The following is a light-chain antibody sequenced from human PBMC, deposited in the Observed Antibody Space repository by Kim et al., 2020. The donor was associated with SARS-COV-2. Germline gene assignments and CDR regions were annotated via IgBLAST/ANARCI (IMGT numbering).Light chain of an antibody. V-gene: IGKV3-15*01. CDR3: QQYNNWPPVT. CDR1: QSVSSN. Sequence: APGESATLSCRAGQSVSSNLAGYQQKPGQAPRLLLYGASTRATGIPARCSGSGSGTEFTLTISSLQSEDFAVYYCQQYNNWPPVTFGQGTKVDIK. CDR2: GAS. J-gene: IGKJ1*01.